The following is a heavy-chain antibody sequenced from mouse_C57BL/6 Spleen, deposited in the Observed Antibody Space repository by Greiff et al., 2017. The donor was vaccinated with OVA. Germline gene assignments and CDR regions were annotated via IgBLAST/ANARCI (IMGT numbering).Heavy chain of an antibody. J-gene: IGHJ2*01. D-gene: IGHD2-2*01. CDR3: ARGGLSYFDY. CDR1: GYSFTSYY. V-gene: IGHV1-66*01. CDR2: IYPGSGNT. Sequence: VQLRESGPELVKPGASVKISCKASGYSFTSYYIHWVKQRPGQGLEWIGWIYPGSGNTKYNEKFKGKATLTADTSSSTAYMQLSSLTSEDSAVYYCARGGLSYFDYWGQGTTLTVSS.